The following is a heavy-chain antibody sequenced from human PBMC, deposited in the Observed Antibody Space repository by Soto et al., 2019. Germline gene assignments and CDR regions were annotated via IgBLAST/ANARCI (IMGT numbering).Heavy chain of an antibody. V-gene: IGHV4-34*01. CDR3: ARGRGYYYDSSGYSRRFYFDY. Sequence: SETLSLTCTVSGGSISSYYWSWIRQPPGKGLEWIGEINHSGSTNYNPSLKSRVTISVDTSKNQFSLKLSSVTAADTAVYYCARGRGYYYDSSGYSRRFYFDYWGQGTLVTVSS. J-gene: IGHJ4*02. CDR2: INHSGST. D-gene: IGHD3-22*01. CDR1: GGSISSYY.